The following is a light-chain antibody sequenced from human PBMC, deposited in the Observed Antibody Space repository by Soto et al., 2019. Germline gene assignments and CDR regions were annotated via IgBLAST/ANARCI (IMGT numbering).Light chain of an antibody. J-gene: IGLJ2*01. CDR3: QVWDSSSDHVV. CDR2: YDS. V-gene: IGLV3-21*04. Sequence: SSELPQPPSVSVAPGKTARITCGGNNIGSKSVHWYQQKPGQAPVLVIYYDSDRPSGIPERFSGSNSGNTATLTISRVEAGDEADYYCQVWDSSSDHVVFGGGTKVTVL. CDR1: NIGSKS.